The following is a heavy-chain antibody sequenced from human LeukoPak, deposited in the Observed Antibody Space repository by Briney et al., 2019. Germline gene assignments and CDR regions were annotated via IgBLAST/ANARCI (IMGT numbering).Heavy chain of an antibody. D-gene: IGHD2-8*02. V-gene: IGHV1-46*01. CDR3: ARDLRGDEGWWSPTIIGAFDI. CDR1: GYTFTSYY. J-gene: IGHJ3*02. Sequence: ASVKVSCKASGYTFTSYYMHWVRQAPGQGLEWMGIINPSGGSTSYAQKFQGRVTMTRDTSTSTVYMELSSLRSEDTAVYYCARDLRGDEGWWSPTIIGAFDIWGQGTMVTVSS. CDR2: INPSGGST.